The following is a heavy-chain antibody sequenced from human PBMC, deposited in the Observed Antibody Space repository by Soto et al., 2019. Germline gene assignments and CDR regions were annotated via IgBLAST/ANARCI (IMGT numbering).Heavy chain of an antibody. Sequence: QVVLQESGPGLVKPSETLSLTCSVSGRSITSYYWRWVRQPQGKGLEWIGYIYDNGITSQNPSLKSRVTMSADTSQNQFSLKLTSVTGADTAVYYCARTYDSNGYANEFDSWGQGILVTVTS. J-gene: IGHJ4*02. CDR1: GRSITSYY. D-gene: IGHD3-22*01. CDR3: ARTYDSNGYANEFDS. V-gene: IGHV4-59*12. CDR2: IYDNGIT.